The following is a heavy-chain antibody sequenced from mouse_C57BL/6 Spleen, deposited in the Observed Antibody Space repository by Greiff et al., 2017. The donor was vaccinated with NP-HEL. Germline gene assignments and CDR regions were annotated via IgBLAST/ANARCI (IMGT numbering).Heavy chain of an antibody. D-gene: IGHD3-3*01. CDR3: ARSRGGTDY. CDR2: ITPSSGYT. Sequence: QVQLQQSGAELARPGASVKMSCKASGYTFTSYTMHWVKQRPGQGLEWIGYITPSSGYTKYNQKFKDKATLTADKSSSPAYMQLSSLTSEDSAVYYCARSRGGTDYWGQGTTLTVSS. CDR1: GYTFTSYT. V-gene: IGHV1-4*01. J-gene: IGHJ2*01.